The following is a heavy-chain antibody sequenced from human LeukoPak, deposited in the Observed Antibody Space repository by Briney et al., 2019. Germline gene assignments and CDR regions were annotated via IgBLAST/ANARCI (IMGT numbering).Heavy chain of an antibody. Sequence: PGGSLRLSCAASGFTVSINYMSWGRQSPGKGLEWVSVIYGGGNTHCAVSVKARFTISRDNSKSTGYLQMDSLRAEDTAVYYCARGETSRYDDWGQGTLVTVSS. CDR3: ARGETSRYDD. CDR2: IYGGGNT. D-gene: IGHD2-2*01. J-gene: IGHJ4*02. CDR1: GFTVSINY. V-gene: IGHV3-53*01.